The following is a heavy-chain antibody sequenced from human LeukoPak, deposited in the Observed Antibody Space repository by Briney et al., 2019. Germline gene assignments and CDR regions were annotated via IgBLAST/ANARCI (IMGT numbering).Heavy chain of an antibody. CDR1: GYSFTSYW. J-gene: IGHJ3*02. V-gene: IGHV5-51*01. Sequence: GESLKISWKGSGYSFTSYWIGWVRQMPGKGLEWMGIIYPGDSDTRYSPSFQGQVTISADKSISTAYLQWSSLKASDTAMYYCARHPGTPSDAFDIWGQGTMVTVSS. CDR2: IYPGDSDT. CDR3: ARHPGTPSDAFDI.